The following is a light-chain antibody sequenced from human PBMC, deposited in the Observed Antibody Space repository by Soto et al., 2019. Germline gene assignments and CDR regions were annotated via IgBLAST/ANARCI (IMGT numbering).Light chain of an antibody. J-gene: IGKJ4*01. Sequence: QLTQSPSSLSATVGDRVTITCRASQDISRALAWYQQKPGKAPNLLISPASNLRSGVPSRFSGSGSGTDFTLTINGLQPEDFATYWCQQLYGYPLTFGGGSKVEIK. V-gene: IGKV1-9*01. CDR2: PAS. CDR3: QQLYGYPLT. CDR1: QDISRA.